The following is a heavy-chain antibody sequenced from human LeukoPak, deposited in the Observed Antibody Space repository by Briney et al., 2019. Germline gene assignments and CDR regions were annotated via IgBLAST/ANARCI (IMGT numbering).Heavy chain of an antibody. V-gene: IGHV3-74*01. J-gene: IGHJ4*02. CDR2: IQNDGSNT. Sequence: GGSLRLSCAASGFTFSSYWMHWVRQAPGKGLVWVSRIQNDGSNTTYADSVKGRFTISRDNAKNTLYLQMNSLTAADTAFYYCARGGMYIYDSGGVIDDWGQGTLVTVSS. D-gene: IGHD3-22*01. CDR3: ARGGMYIYDSGGVIDD. CDR1: GFTFSSYW.